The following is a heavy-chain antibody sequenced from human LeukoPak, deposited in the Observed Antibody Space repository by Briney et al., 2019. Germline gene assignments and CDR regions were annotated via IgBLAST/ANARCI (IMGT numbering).Heavy chain of an antibody. V-gene: IGHV3-33*08. D-gene: IGHD2-2*03. CDR2: LSPHANYE. CDR1: GFTFSDYY. J-gene: IGHJ4*02. CDR3: ARDWIDRSLDY. Sequence: GESLRLSCAASGFTFSDYYMIWIRQAPGKGLEWVAVLSPHANYEYYADSVQGRFTMSRDDSKNTVYLLMNSLTDEETAVYYCARDWIDRSLDYWGLGTLVTVSS.